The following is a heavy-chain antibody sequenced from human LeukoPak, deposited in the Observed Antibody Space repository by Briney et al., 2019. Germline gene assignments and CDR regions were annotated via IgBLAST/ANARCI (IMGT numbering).Heavy chain of an antibody. CDR3: ARDFRNAGDY. J-gene: IGHJ4*02. CDR1: GFTFSSYW. D-gene: IGHD1-14*01. Sequence: GGSLRLSCAASGFTFSSYWINWVRQAPGKGLEWVANMNQDGSDKYYVDSVRGRFTISRDNAKNLLYLQMNSLRAEDTAVYYCARDFRNAGDYWGQGTLVTVSS. V-gene: IGHV3-7*01. CDR2: MNQDGSDK.